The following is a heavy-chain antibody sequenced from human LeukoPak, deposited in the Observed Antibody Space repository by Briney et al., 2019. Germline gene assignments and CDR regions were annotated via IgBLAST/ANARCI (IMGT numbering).Heavy chain of an antibody. D-gene: IGHD3-16*01. CDR3: EREAQGGRGSARGEYFQH. J-gene: IGHJ1*01. V-gene: IGHV3-21*01. CDR1: GFTFSSYT. Sequence: GGSLRLSCVDSGFTFSSYTMNWVRQAPGKGLEWVSSISSSSSNTYYADSVKGQFTISRDNAKNSLYLQMNSLRAEDTAVNFWEREAQGGRGSARGEYFQHWGQGNLGTVSS. CDR2: ISSSSSNT.